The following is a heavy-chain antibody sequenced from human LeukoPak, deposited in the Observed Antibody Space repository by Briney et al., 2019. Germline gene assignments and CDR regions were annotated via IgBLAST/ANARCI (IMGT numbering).Heavy chain of an antibody. CDR1: GFTFSGSA. CDR3: TRRGSGSPFDY. Sequence: GGPLRLSCAASGFTFSGSAMHWVRQASGKGLEWVGRIRSKANSYATAYAASVKGRFTISRDDSKNSPYLQMNSLKTEDTAVYSCTRRGSGSPFDYWGQGPLVTVSS. D-gene: IGHD3-10*01. CDR2: IRSKANSYAT. V-gene: IGHV3-73*01. J-gene: IGHJ4*02.